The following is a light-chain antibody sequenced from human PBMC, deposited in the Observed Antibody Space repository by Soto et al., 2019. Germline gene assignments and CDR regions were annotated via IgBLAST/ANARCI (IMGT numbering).Light chain of an antibody. CDR1: QRISSY. V-gene: IGKV1-39*01. J-gene: IGKJ3*01. CDR2: SAS. Sequence: DIQMTQSPSFLSASVGDRVTITCRASQRISSYLNWYQQKPGQAPKLLIYSASGLQSGVPSRFSGSGSGTDFTLTISSLQPEDFATYYWQQSYSTPITFGPGTKLDV. CDR3: QQSYSTPIT.